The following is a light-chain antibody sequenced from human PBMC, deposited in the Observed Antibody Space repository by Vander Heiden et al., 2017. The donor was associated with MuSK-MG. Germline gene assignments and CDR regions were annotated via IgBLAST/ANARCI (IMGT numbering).Light chain of an antibody. CDR3: QQYGTAPST. J-gene: IGKJ2*01. CDR1: QSVSRSY. CDR2: DIS. Sequence: EIVLTQSPGTLSLSPGETATLSCRASQSVSRSYLAWYQQKPGQAPSLLIYDISSRAIGIPDRFSGSGSGTDFTLTISRLEPEDFAVYHCQQYGTAPSTFGQGTKLEIK. V-gene: IGKV3-20*01.